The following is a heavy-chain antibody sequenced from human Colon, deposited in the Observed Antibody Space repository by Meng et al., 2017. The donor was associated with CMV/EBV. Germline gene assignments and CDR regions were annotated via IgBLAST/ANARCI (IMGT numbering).Heavy chain of an antibody. CDR1: GFDFSGSA. J-gene: IGHJ6*02. Sequence: GESLKISCATSGFDFSGSAIHWVRQAAGQGLEWVSYISSSSSTIYYADSVKGRFTISRDNAKNSLYLQMNSLRGEDTAVYYCARDGYSTDFSGMDVWGQGTTVTVSS. CDR2: ISSSSSTI. CDR3: ARDGYSTDFSGMDV. D-gene: IGHD5-12*01. V-gene: IGHV3-48*04.